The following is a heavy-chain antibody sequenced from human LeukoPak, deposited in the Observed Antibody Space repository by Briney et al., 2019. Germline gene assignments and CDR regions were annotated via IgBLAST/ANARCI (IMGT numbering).Heavy chain of an antibody. CDR1: GFTFSSYA. V-gene: IGHV3-30-3*01. CDR3: ASTTGYASSWANDY. J-gene: IGHJ4*02. D-gene: IGHD6-13*01. CDR2: ISYDGSNK. Sequence: GRSLRLSCAASGFTFSSYAMHWVRQAPGKGLEWVAVISYDGSNKYYADSVKGRFTISRDNSKNTLYLQMNSLRVEDTAVYYCASTTGYASSWANDYWGQGTLVTVSS.